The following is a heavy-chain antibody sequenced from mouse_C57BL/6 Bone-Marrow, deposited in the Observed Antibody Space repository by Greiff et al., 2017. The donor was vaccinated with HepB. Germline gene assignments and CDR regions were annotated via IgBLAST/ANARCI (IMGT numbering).Heavy chain of an antibody. V-gene: IGHV5-15*01. J-gene: IGHJ4*01. D-gene: IGHD1-1*01. CDR2: ISNLAYSI. Sequence: EVQRVESGGGLVQPGGSLKLSCAASGFTFSDYGMAWVRQAPRKGPEWVAFISNLAYSIYYADTVTGRFTISRENAKNTLYLEMSSLRSEDTAMYYCARRRDYYGSSYPLYAMDYWGQGTSVTVSS. CDR3: ARRRDYYGSSYPLYAMDY. CDR1: GFTFSDYG.